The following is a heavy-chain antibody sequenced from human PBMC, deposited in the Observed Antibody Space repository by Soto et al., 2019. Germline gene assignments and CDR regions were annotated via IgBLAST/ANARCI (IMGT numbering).Heavy chain of an antibody. J-gene: IGHJ4*02. Sequence: QVQLVESGGGVVQPGRSLRPSCAASGFTFSSYAMHWVRQAPGKGLEWVAVISYDGSNKYYADSVKGRFTISRDNSKNTLYLQMNSLRAEDTAVYYCARDSGYSSGWYPVDYWGQGTLVTVSS. CDR1: GFTFSSYA. CDR3: ARDSGYSSGWYPVDY. CDR2: ISYDGSNK. V-gene: IGHV3-30-3*01. D-gene: IGHD6-19*01.